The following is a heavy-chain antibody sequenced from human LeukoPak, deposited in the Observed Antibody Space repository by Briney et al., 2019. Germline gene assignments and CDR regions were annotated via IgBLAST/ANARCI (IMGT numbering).Heavy chain of an antibody. V-gene: IGHV4-4*07. CDR1: GDSLNGYY. CDR2: IHSGGT. D-gene: IGHD4-23*01. Sequence: PSETLSLTCSVSGDSLNGYYWSWIRQPAGEGLEWIGRIHSGGTNYNPSLKSRVTMSLDTSKNQLSLRLTSGTAADTAVYYCARGRRDGGLSYNWFDPWGQGTLVTVSS. J-gene: IGHJ5*02. CDR3: ARGRRDGGLSYNWFDP.